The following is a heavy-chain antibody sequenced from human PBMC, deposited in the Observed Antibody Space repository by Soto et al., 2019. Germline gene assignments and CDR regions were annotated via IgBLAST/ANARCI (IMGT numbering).Heavy chain of an antibody. CDR1: GGTFSSYA. V-gene: IGHV1-69*06. CDR3: ARGTWLRNWFDP. D-gene: IGHD5-12*01. Sequence: GASVKVSCKAPGGTFSSYAISWVRQAPGQGLEWMGGIIPIFGTANYAQKFQGRVTITADKSTSTAYMELSSLRSEDTAVYYCARGTWLRNWFDPWGQGTLVTVSS. J-gene: IGHJ5*02. CDR2: IIPIFGTA.